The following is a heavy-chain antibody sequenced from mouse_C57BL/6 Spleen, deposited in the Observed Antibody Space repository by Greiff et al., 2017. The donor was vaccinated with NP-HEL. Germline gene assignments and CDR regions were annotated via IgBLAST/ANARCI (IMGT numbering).Heavy chain of an antibody. CDR1: GFTFSSYG. CDR2: ISSGGSYT. CDR3: ARQGYYYGSSSREYFDY. V-gene: IGHV5-6*01. Sequence: EVKLQESGGDLVKPGGSLKLSCAASGFTFSSYGMSWVRQTPDKRLEWVATISSGGSYTYYPDRVKGRFTITSDNAKNTLYLQMSSLKSEDTAMYYCARQGYYYGSSSREYFDYWGQGTTLTVSS. J-gene: IGHJ2*01. D-gene: IGHD1-1*01.